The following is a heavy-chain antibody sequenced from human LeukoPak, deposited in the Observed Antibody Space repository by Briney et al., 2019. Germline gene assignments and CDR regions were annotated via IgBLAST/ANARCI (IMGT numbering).Heavy chain of an antibody. CDR3: AKDRSCSGSSCNVGS. CDR1: GFTFSSFA. J-gene: IGHJ3*01. V-gene: IGHV3-23*01. CDR2: ISGSGGST. D-gene: IGHD2-2*01. Sequence: GGPLRLSCAASGFTFSSFAMSWVRQAPGKGLEWVSAISGSGGSTFYADSMKGRFTISRDNSKNTLFLQMNGLRAEDTAVYYCAKDRSCSGSSCNVGSWGQGTMVTVSS.